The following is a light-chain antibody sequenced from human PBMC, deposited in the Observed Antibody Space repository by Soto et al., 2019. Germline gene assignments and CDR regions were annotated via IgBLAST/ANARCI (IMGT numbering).Light chain of an antibody. CDR3: QKYNRARAPT. J-gene: IGKJ4*01. Sequence: DIQMTQSPSSLSASVGDRVTITCRASQGISNYLAWYQQKPGKVPKLLIYAASTLQSGVPSRFRGSGSGTDFTLTIRSLNPEDVETYYCQKYNRARAPTFGGGPKVEIK. V-gene: IGKV1-27*01. CDR1: QGISNY. CDR2: AAS.